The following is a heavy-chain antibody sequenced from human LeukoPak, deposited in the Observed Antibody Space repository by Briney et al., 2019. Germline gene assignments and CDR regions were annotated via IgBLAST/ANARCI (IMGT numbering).Heavy chain of an antibody. CDR1: GFTFSSYS. V-gene: IGHV3-21*01. D-gene: IGHD2-2*01. CDR3: ARENQLLDYYGMDV. CDR2: ISSSSSYI. J-gene: IGHJ6*02. Sequence: GGSLRLSCAASGFTFSSYSMNWVRQAPGKGLEWVSSISSSSSYIYYADSVKGRFTISRDNAKNSLYLQMNSLRAEDTAVYYCARENQLLDYYGMDVWGQGTTVTVSS.